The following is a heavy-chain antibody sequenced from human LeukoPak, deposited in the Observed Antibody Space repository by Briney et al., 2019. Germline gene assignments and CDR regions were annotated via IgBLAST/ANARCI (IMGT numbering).Heavy chain of an antibody. J-gene: IGHJ4*02. CDR2: IYYSGST. CDR1: GGSISSSSYY. Sequence: SETLSLTCTVSGGSISSSSYYWGWIRQPPGKGLEWIGSIYYSGSTYYNPSLKSRVTISVDTSKNQFSLKLSSVTAADTAVHYCARDLSLGQVDYWGQGTLVTVSS. CDR3: ARDLSLGQVDY. V-gene: IGHV4-39*07.